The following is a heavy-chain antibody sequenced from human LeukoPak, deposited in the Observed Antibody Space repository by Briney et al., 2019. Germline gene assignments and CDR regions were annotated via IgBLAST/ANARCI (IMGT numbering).Heavy chain of an antibody. V-gene: IGHV3-33*06. J-gene: IGHJ4*02. CDR3: AKEGTAMASSYFDY. Sequence: GRSLRLSCAASGFTFSSYGMHWVRQAPGKGLEWVAVIWYDGSNKYYADSVKGRFTISRDNSDNTLYLQMNSLRDEDTAMYYCAKEGTAMASSYFDYWGQGTLITVSS. D-gene: IGHD5-18*01. CDR1: GFTFSSYG. CDR2: IWYDGSNK.